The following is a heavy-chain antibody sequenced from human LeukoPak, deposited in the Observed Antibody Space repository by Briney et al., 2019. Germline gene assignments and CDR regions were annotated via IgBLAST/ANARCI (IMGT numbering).Heavy chain of an antibody. V-gene: IGHV1-8*01. J-gene: IGHJ4*02. CDR1: GYTFISYD. CDR2: MNPNSGNT. D-gene: IGHD3-10*01. CDR3: ARGPSPYRAYYGSGSFFGGNRIIGYYFDY. Sequence: ASVKVSCKASGYTFISYDINWVRQATGQGLEWMGWMNPNSGNTGYAQKFQGRVTMTRNTSISTAYMELSSLRSEDTAVYYCARGPSPYRAYYGSGSFFGGNRIIGYYFDYWGQGTLVTVSS.